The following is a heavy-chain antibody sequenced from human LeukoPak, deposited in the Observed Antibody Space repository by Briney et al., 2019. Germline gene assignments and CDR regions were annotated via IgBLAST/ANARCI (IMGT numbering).Heavy chain of an antibody. D-gene: IGHD4-17*01. CDR2: ISYDGSNK. Sequence: GGSLRLSCAASGFTFSSYGMHWVRQAPGKGLEWVAVISYDGSNKYYADSVKGRFTISRDNSKNTLYLQMNSLRAEDTAVYYCAKGRGMTTVTSRLFDYRGQGTLVTVSS. CDR3: AKGRGMTTVTSRLFDY. CDR1: GFTFSSYG. V-gene: IGHV3-30*18. J-gene: IGHJ4*02.